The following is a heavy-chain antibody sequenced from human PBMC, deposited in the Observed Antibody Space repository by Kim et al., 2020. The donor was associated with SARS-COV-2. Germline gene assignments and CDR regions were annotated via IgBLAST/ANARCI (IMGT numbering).Heavy chain of an antibody. CDR3: ARESYGGDLFFYYYAIDV. CDR2: ISSSSSYI. D-gene: IGHD4-17*01. CDR1: GFTFSSYS. J-gene: IGHJ6*01. Sequence: GGSLRLSCAASGFTFSSYSMNWVRQAPGKGLEWVSSISSSSSYINYADSVKGRFTISRDNAKNSLYLQMNSLRAEDTAVYYCARESYGGDLFFYYYAIDV. V-gene: IGHV3-21*01.